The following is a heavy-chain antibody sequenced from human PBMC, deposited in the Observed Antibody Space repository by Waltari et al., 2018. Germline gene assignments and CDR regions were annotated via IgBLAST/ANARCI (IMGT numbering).Heavy chain of an antibody. V-gene: IGHV5-51*01. Sequence: VQLVQSGAEVKKPGASVKISCKASGHTFTNHWIGWVRQVPGKGLEWMAIIHPGNSDTRYRPSFQGQVTISADKSTSTAYLQWSSLKASDTAIYYCARDLTDGGIAFFFDYWGQGTRVTVSS. J-gene: IGHJ4*02. D-gene: IGHD3-16*01. CDR3: ARDLTDGGIAFFFDY. CDR2: IHPGNSDT. CDR1: GHTFTNHW.